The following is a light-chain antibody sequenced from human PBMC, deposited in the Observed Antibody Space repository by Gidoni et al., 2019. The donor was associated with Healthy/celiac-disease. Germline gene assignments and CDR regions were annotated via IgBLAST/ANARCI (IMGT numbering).Light chain of an antibody. V-gene: IGKV1-39*01. CDR1: QSISSY. CDR3: QQSYSTPKT. Sequence: DTQITPFPSSQSASVGDRVTITSRASQSISSYLNWYQQKPGKAPKLLIYAASSLQSGVPSRFSGSGSGTDFTLTISSLQPEDFTTYYCQQSYSTPKTFGQGTQLEIK. J-gene: IGKJ5*01. CDR2: AAS.